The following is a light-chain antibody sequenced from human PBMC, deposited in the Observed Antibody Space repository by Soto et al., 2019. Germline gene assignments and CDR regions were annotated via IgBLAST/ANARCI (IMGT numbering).Light chain of an antibody. V-gene: IGKV3-11*01. J-gene: IGKJ5*01. CDR1: QSVSID. CDR2: DAS. Sequence: EIVMTQSPATLSVSPGERATLSCRASQSVSIDLACYQQKPGQAPRLLIYDASNRATGIPARFSGSGSGTDFTLTISSLEPEDFAVYYCQQRSNWPPTFGQGTRLEIK. CDR3: QQRSNWPPT.